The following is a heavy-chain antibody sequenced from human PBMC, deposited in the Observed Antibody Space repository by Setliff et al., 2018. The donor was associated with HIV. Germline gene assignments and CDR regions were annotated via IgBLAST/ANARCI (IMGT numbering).Heavy chain of an antibody. Sequence: SETLSLTCTVSGGSISSYYWSWIRQPPGKGLEWIGYVYTSETTNYNPSLKSRVTMSVDTSKNQFSLKLSSVTAADTAVYYCARDYSGWYYFDCWGQGTLVTVS. D-gene: IGHD6-19*01. J-gene: IGHJ4*02. CDR3: ARDYSGWYYFDC. CDR1: GGSISSYY. CDR2: VYTSETT. V-gene: IGHV4-4*08.